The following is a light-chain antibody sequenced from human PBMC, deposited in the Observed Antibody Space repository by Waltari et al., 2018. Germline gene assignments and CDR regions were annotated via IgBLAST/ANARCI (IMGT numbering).Light chain of an antibody. Sequence: QSALTQPASVSGSPGQSITISCTGTSRDVRSYNLVSWYQQYPGKVPKLMIYEVIKRPSGVSNRFSGSKSGNTASLTISGLQAEDEADYYCCSYAGRSIWVFGGGTKVTVL. CDR1: SRDVRSYNL. CDR2: EVI. CDR3: CSYAGRSIWV. V-gene: IGLV2-23*02. J-gene: IGLJ3*02.